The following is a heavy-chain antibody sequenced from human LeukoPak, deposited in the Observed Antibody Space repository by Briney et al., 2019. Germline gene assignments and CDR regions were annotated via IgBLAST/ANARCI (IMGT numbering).Heavy chain of an antibody. CDR1: GFTFSSYA. CDR2: ISYDGSNK. CDR3: ARDSGSYFAALDY. D-gene: IGHD1-26*01. Sequence: PGGSLRLSCAASGFTFSSYAMHWVRQAPGKGLEWVAVISYDGSNKYYADSVKGRFTISRDNSKNTLYLQMNSLRAEDTAVYYCARDSGSYFAALDYWGQGTLVTVSS. J-gene: IGHJ4*02. V-gene: IGHV3-30-3*01.